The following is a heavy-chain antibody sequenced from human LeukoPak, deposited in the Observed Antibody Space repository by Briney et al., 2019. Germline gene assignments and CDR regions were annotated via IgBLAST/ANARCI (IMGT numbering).Heavy chain of an antibody. J-gene: IGHJ4*02. CDR3: ARMRFLEWLLFDY. V-gene: IGHV4-30-4*01. D-gene: IGHD3-3*01. Sequence: KSSETLSLTCTVSGGSISSGDYYWSWIRQPPGKGLEWIGYIYYSGSTYYNPSLKSRVTISVDTSKNQFSLKLSSVTAADTAVYYCARMRFLEWLLFDYWGQGTLATVSS. CDR1: GGSISSGDYY. CDR2: IYYSGST.